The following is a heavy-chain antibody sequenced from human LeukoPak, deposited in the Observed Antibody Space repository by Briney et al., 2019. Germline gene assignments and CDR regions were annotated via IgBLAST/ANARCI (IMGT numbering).Heavy chain of an antibody. CDR1: GYTFTSYY. V-gene: IGHV1-46*01. J-gene: IGHJ6*02. Sequence: AASVKVSCKASGYTFTSYYMHWVRQAPGQGLEWMGIINPSGGSTSYAQKFQGRVTMTRDTSTSTVYMELSSLRSEDTAVYYCARAYRPPTAVTPQVISYYYYGMDVWGQGTTVTVSS. CDR2: INPSGGST. CDR3: ARAYRPPTAVTPQVISYYYYGMDV. D-gene: IGHD4-23*01.